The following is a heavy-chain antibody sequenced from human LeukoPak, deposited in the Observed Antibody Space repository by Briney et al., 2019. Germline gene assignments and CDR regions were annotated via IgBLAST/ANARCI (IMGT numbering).Heavy chain of an antibody. V-gene: IGHV4-59*01. CDR1: GGSIISYY. CDR3: ARGSPTPDY. D-gene: IGHD1-26*01. Sequence: PSETLSLTCTVSGGSIISYYWSWIRQPPGRGLEWIGYVYYSGTTHYNPSLESRVTISVDTSKNQFSLKLTSVTAADTAVYFCARGSPTPDYWGQGTLVTVSS. CDR2: VYYSGTT. J-gene: IGHJ4*02.